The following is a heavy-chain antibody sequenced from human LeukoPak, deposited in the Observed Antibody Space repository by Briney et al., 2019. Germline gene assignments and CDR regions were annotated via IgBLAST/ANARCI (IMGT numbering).Heavy chain of an antibody. CDR1: GGSISSYY. Sequence: SETLSLTCTVSGGSISSYYWSWIRQPPGKGLEWIGYIYYSGSTNYNPSLKSRVTISVDTSKNQFSLKVSSVTAADTAVYYCARAGSWFGELSWGDYWGQGTLVTVSS. D-gene: IGHD3-10*01. V-gene: IGHV4-59*12. J-gene: IGHJ4*02. CDR2: IYYSGST. CDR3: ARAGSWFGELSWGDY.